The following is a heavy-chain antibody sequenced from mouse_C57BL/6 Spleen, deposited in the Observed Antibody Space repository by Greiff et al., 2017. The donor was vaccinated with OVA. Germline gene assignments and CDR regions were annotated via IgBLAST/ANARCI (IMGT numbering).Heavy chain of an antibody. J-gene: IGHJ2*01. Sequence: QVQLQQPGAELVMPGATVKLSCKASGYTFTSYWMHWVKQRPGQGLEWIGEIDPSDSYTNYNQKFKGKSTLTVDESSSTAYMQLSSLTSEDSAVYYCARPSTTVVALDYWGQGTTLTVSS. D-gene: IGHD1-1*01. CDR1: GYTFTSYW. CDR3: ARPSTTVVALDY. V-gene: IGHV1-69*01. CDR2: IDPSDSYT.